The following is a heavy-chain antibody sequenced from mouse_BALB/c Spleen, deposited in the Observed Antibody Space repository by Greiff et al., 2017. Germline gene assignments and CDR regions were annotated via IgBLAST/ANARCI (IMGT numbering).Heavy chain of an antibody. CDR2: IYPGSGST. CDR3: TRYYYGSSYDY. Sequence: LQQPGSELVRPGASVKLSCKASGYTFTSYWMHWVKQRPGQGLEWIGNIYPGSGSTNYDEKFKSKATLTVDTSSSTAYMQLSSLTSEDSAVYYCTRYYYGSSYDYWGQGTTRTVAS. J-gene: IGHJ2*01. V-gene: IGHV1S22*01. CDR1: GYTFTSYW. D-gene: IGHD1-1*01.